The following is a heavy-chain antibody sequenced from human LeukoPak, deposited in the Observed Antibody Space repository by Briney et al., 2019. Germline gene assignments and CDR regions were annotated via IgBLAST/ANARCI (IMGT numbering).Heavy chain of an antibody. CDR1: GFTFSSSA. J-gene: IGHJ4*02. Sequence: GGSLRLSCSASGFTFSSSALSWVRQAPGKGLEWVSSISHSGASTYYADSLKGRFTISRDNSKNTLYLRMNSLRAEDTAVYYCAKVPLAYTYYFDYWGQGTLVTVSS. D-gene: IGHD3-16*01. CDR2: ISHSGAST. V-gene: IGHV3-23*01. CDR3: AKVPLAYTYYFDY.